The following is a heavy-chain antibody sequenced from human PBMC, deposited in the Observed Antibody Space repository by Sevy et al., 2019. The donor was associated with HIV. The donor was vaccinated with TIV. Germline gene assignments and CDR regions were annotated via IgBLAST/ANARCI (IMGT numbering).Heavy chain of an antibody. V-gene: IGHV3-7*03. Sequence: GGSLRLSCAASGFTFSSYWMSWVRQAPGKGLEWVANIKQDGSEKYYVDSVKGGFTISRDNAKNSLYLQMNSLRGEDTSVYYCARASRITMVRGVTGAFDIWGQGTMVTVSS. J-gene: IGHJ3*02. CDR1: GFTFSSYW. CDR2: IKQDGSEK. D-gene: IGHD3-10*01. CDR3: ARASRITMVRGVTGAFDI.